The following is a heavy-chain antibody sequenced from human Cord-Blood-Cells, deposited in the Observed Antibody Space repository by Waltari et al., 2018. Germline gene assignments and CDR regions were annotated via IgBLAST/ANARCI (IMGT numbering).Heavy chain of an antibody. D-gene: IGHD3-10*01. J-gene: IGHJ4*02. Sequence: QVQLVQSGAEVKKPGASVKVSCKASGYTFTSYAMHWVRHAPGQRLEWMGWINAGNGKTKYSQKFQGRVTITRDKSASTAYMELSSLRSEDTAVYYCARKVRESYFDYWGQGTLVTVSS. CDR3: ARKVRESYFDY. CDR2: INAGNGKT. CDR1: GYTFTSYA. V-gene: IGHV1-3*01.